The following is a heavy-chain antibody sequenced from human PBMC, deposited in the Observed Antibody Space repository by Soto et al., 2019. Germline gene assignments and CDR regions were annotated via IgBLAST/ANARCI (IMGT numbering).Heavy chain of an antibody. CDR1: GFTFSSYS. V-gene: IGHV3-48*02. Sequence: GGSLRLSCVASGFTFSSYSVNWVRQAPGKGLEWVSYISSGSKTIFYADSVKGRFTVSRDNAKNSQFLQMNSLRDDDTAVYYCAREDILGARSFDYWGRGTLVTVSS. CDR3: AREDILGARSFDY. CDR2: ISSGSKTI. J-gene: IGHJ4*02. D-gene: IGHD1-26*01.